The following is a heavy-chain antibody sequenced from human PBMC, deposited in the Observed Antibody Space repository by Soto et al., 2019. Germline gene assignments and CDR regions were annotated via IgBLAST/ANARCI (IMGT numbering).Heavy chain of an antibody. D-gene: IGHD1-1*01. Sequence: QVQLQQWGAGLLKPSETLSLTCAVYGGSFSGYYWSWIRQPPGKGLEWIGEINHSGSTNYNPSLKSRVTISVDTSKTQFSLKLSSVTAADTAVYYCARVFAEHDAFDIWGQGTMVTVSS. J-gene: IGHJ3*02. CDR3: ARVFAEHDAFDI. V-gene: IGHV4-34*01. CDR2: INHSGST. CDR1: GGSFSGYY.